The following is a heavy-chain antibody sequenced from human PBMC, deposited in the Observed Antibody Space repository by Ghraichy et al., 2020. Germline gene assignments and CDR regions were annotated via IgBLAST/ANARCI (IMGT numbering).Heavy chain of an antibody. D-gene: IGHD3-22*01. J-gene: IGHJ4*02. CDR2: INPNSGGT. V-gene: IGHV1-2*02. CDR1: GYTFTGYY. CDR3: ARGLYYYDSSGSLPSDY. Sequence: ASVKVSCKASGYTFTGYYMHWVRQAPGQGLEWMGWINPNSGGTNYAQKFQGRVTMTRDTSISTAYMELSRLRSDDTAVYYCARGLYYYDSSGSLPSDYWGQGTLVTVSS.